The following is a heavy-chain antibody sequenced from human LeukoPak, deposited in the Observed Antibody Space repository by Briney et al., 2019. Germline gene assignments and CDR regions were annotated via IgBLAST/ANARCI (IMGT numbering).Heavy chain of an antibody. J-gene: IGHJ3*02. CDR3: ARSAVDAFDI. Sequence: PLETLSLTCTVSGGSISSYYWSWIRQPPGKGLECIGYIYNSGSTNYNPSLKSRVSISVDTSKNQFSLKLSSVTAADTAVYYCARSAVDAFDIWGQGTMVTVSS. CDR2: IYNSGST. CDR1: GGSISSYY. D-gene: IGHD6-25*01. V-gene: IGHV4-59*08.